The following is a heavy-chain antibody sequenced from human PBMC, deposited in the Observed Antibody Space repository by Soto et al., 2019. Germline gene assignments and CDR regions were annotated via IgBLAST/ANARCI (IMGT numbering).Heavy chain of an antibody. J-gene: IGHJ4*02. CDR2: IYYSGST. CDR3: EREGFDSGSYYVE. V-gene: IGHV4-59*01. Sequence: AXETLSVTWTVSGGPSSSYYLSWILQPPGKGLEWIGYIYYSGSTNYNPSLKSRVTISVDTSKNQFSLKLSSVTAADTAVYYCEREGFDSGSYYVEWGQRTLVTVSS. D-gene: IGHD1-26*01. CDR1: GGPSSSYY.